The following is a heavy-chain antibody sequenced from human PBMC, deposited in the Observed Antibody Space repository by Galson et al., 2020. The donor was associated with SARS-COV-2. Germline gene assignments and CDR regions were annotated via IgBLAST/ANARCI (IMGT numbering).Heavy chain of an antibody. Sequence: GESLKISCAASGFTFSSYGMHWVRQAPGKGLEWVAVIWYDGSNKYYADSVKGRFTISRDNSKNTLYLQMNSLRAEDTAVYYCAKSMVKAYYYGMDVWGHGTTVTVSS. V-gene: IGHV3-33*06. CDR3: AKSMVKAYYYGMDV. J-gene: IGHJ6*02. CDR2: IWYDGSNK. CDR1: GFTFSSYG. D-gene: IGHD5-18*01.